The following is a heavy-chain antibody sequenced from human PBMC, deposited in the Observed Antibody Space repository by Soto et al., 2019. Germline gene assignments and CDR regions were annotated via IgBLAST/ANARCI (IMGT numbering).Heavy chain of an antibody. CDR2: IYYSGST. CDR1: GGSISSGDYY. CDR3: ARVGLYDFWSGYYDWFDP. D-gene: IGHD3-3*01. V-gene: IGHV4-30-4*01. J-gene: IGHJ5*02. Sequence: SETLSLTCTASGGSISSGDYYWSWIRQPPGKGLEWIGYIYYSGSTYYNPSLKSRVTISVDTSKNQFSLKLSSVTAADTAVYYCARVGLYDFWSGYYDWFDPWGQGTLVTVSS.